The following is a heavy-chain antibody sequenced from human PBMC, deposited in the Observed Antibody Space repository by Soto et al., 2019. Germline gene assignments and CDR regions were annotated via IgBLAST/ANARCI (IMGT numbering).Heavy chain of an antibody. CDR1: GFSISRDYY. D-gene: IGHD1-26*01. CDR3: ARDRSGGSYTY. CDR2: VHHTGAT. Sequence: ETLSLTCAVSGFSISRDYYWGWIRQPPGRGLEWIGNVHHTGATDYTPSLRTRVTISLDTSKNQFSLKLTSVTAADTAVYYCARDRSGGSYTYWGQGILVTVSS. V-gene: IGHV4-38-2*02. J-gene: IGHJ4*02.